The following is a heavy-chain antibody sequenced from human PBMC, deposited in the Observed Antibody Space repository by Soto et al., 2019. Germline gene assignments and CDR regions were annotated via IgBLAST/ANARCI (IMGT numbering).Heavy chain of an antibody. J-gene: IGHJ6*03. CDR1: GFTFGDYG. Sequence: EVQLVESGGGLVQPGRSLRLSCAASGFTFGDYGMHWVRQAPGKGLEWVSGISWNSGSIGYADSVKGRFTISKDIAKNSLYLQMNSLKPEDTALYLCAKGWLAQQEWYYYIDVWGKGTTVTVSS. V-gene: IGHV3-9*01. CDR2: ISWNSGSI. D-gene: IGHD5-12*01. CDR3: AKGWLAQQEWYYYIDV.